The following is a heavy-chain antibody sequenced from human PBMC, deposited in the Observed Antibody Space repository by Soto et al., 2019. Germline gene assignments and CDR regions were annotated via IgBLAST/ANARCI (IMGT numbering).Heavy chain of an antibody. CDR2: ICYSGST. V-gene: IGHV4-59*02. CDR1: GGSVNSYY. Sequence: QVQLQESGPGLVRPSETLSLTCTVSGGSVNSYYWSWIRQTPGKGPEWIGYICYSGSTNSNPSLKSRASMSVDMSKNQFSLRLSSLTAADTAVYYCARVFPSYCGGDCAYFDSWGQGILVTVSS. CDR3: ARVFPSYCGGDCAYFDS. J-gene: IGHJ4*02. D-gene: IGHD2-21*02.